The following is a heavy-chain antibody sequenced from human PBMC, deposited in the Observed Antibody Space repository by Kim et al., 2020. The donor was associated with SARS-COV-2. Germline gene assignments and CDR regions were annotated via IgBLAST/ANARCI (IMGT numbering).Heavy chain of an antibody. V-gene: IGHV3-23*01. D-gene: IGHD5-18*01. J-gene: IGHJ4*02. Sequence: YSADSVTGRFTTSRDNSRSSRYLQMSSLRAEATAVYYCAKQLWLPPTFDYWGQGTLVTVSS. CDR3: AKQLWLPPTFDY.